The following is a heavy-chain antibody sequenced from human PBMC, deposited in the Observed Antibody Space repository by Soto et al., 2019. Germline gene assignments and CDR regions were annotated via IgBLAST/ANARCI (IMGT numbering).Heavy chain of an antibody. J-gene: IGHJ5*02. Sequence: SETLSRTCTVSGGSISSGDYYWSWLRQPPGKGLEWIGYIYYSGSTYYNPSLKSRVTISVDTSKNQFSLKLSSVTAADTAVYYCARVCSSSSYNWFDPCGQGTMLTASS. D-gene: IGHD6-6*01. V-gene: IGHV4-30-4*01. CDR3: ARVCSSSSYNWFDP. CDR1: GGSISSGDYY. CDR2: IYYSGST.